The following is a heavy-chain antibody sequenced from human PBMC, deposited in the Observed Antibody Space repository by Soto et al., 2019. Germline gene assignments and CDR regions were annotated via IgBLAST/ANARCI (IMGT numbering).Heavy chain of an antibody. CDR2: IFHSGST. J-gene: IGHJ4*02. D-gene: IGHD1-26*01. CDR1: GGSISNSNW. Sequence: QVQLQESGPGLVKPSGTLSLTCAVFGGSISNSNWWTWVCQPPGKGLDWIGEIFHSGSTNYNSSLMGRVTISVDKANNQFSLKLSSVTAADTAVYYCAHRPIVGAAIWGQGTLVTVSS. V-gene: IGHV4-4*02. CDR3: AHRPIVGAAI.